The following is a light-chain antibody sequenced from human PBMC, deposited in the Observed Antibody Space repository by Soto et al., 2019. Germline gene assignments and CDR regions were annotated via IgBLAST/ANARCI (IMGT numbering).Light chain of an antibody. CDR2: AAS. CDR1: QGISNY. V-gene: IGKV1-27*01. CDR3: QQSYSTPRTWT. Sequence: DIQMTQSPSSLSASVGDRLTIPWRASQGISNYFAWYQQKPGKVPKLLIYAASTLQSAVPSRFSGSGSGTDFTLTISSLQPEDVATYYCQQSYSTPRTWTFGQGTKVEIK. J-gene: IGKJ1*01.